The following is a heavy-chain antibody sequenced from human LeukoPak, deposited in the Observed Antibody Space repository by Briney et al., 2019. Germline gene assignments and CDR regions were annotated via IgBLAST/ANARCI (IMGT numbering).Heavy chain of an antibody. V-gene: IGHV3-23*01. D-gene: IGHD4-17*01. CDR1: GFTFSSYA. CDR3: AKAPQRTTVKDFDY. J-gene: IGHJ4*02. CDR2: ISGSGGST. Sequence: QPGGSLRLSCAASGFTFSSYAMSWVRQAPGKGLEWVSAISGSGGSTYYADSVKGRFTIPRDNSKNTLYLQMNSLRAEDTAVYYCAKAPQRTTVKDFDYWGQGTLVTVSS.